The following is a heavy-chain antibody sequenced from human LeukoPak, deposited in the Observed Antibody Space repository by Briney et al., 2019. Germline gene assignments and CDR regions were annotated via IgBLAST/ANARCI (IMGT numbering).Heavy chain of an antibody. CDR1: GFTLSNYG. Sequence: PGGSLRLSCVASGFTLSNYGMHWVRQAPGKGLEWVAIIWFDGSNIDYVDSVKGRFTISRDNSKNTLFLQMNRLRAEDTAVYYCASAHGDYSFDYWGQGTLVTVSS. D-gene: IGHD4-17*01. CDR2: IWFDGSNI. J-gene: IGHJ4*02. CDR3: ASAHGDYSFDY. V-gene: IGHV3-33*01.